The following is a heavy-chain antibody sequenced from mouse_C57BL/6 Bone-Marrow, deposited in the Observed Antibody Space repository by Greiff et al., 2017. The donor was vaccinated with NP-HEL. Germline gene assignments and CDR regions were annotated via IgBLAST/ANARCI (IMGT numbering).Heavy chain of an antibody. D-gene: IGHD4-1*01. V-gene: IGHV3-6*01. CDR1: GYSITSGYY. J-gene: IGHJ1*03. Sequence: EVKLMESGPGLVKPSQSLSLPCSATGYSITSGYYWYLIRQFPGNQLEWMRHITYDGSTNYNPSFKNRISITRDTAKNQFFLMLNSVTTEDTATYYCARRKNWDVCYIDVWGTGTTVTVSS. CDR3: ARRKNWDVCYIDV. CDR2: ITYDGST.